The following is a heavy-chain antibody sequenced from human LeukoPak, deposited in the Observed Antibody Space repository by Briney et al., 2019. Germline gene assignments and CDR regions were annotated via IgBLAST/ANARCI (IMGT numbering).Heavy chain of an antibody. CDR2: INPGGSSI. CDR1: GFTFSSYW. D-gene: IGHD1-14*01. Sequence: GGSLRLSCATSGFTFSSYWMHWVRQVPGKGLVWVARINPGGSSITYADSVKGRFTISRDNAKNTLYLQMDSLRAEDTGVYYCARSNQADDYWGQGTLVTVSS. V-gene: IGHV3-74*01. J-gene: IGHJ4*02. CDR3: ARSNQADDY.